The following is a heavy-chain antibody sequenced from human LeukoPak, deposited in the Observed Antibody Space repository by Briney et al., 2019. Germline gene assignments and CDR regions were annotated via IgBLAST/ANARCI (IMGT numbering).Heavy chain of an antibody. CDR3: ARETSSGYYFDY. D-gene: IGHD3-22*01. V-gene: IGHV1-69*04. CDR1: GGTFSSYA. J-gene: IGHJ4*02. Sequence: SVKVSCKASGGTFSSYAISWVRQAPGQGLEWMGRIIPILGIANYAQKFQGRVTITADKSTSTAYMELSSLRSEETAVYYCARETSSGYYFDYWGQGTLVTVSS. CDR2: IIPILGIA.